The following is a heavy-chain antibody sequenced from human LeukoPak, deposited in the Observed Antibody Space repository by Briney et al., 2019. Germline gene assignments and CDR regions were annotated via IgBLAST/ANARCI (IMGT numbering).Heavy chain of an antibody. J-gene: IGHJ4*02. CDR3: ARIIINSGYSYGIDF. V-gene: IGHV3-74*01. D-gene: IGHD5-12*01. CDR1: GFTFSSYW. Sequence: GGSLRLSCAASGFTFSSYWMHWVRQAPGKGLVWVSRINSDGSSTSYADSVKGRFTISRDNAKNTLYLQMNSLRADDTAVYYCARIIINSGYSYGIDFWGQGTLVTVSS. CDR2: INSDGSST.